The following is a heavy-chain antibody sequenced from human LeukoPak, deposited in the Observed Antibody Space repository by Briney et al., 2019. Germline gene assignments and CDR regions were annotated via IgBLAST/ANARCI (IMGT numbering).Heavy chain of an antibody. CDR3: ARLGGFRGNFDY. Sequence: GGSLRLSCSASGFTFSNYAIHWVRQAPGKGLEWVAVISYDGSNKYYADSVKGRFTISRDNSKNTLYLQMNSLRAEDTAVYYCARLGGFRGNFDYWGQGTLVTVSS. J-gene: IGHJ4*02. V-gene: IGHV3-30-3*01. D-gene: IGHD3-10*01. CDR2: ISYDGSNK. CDR1: GFTFSNYA.